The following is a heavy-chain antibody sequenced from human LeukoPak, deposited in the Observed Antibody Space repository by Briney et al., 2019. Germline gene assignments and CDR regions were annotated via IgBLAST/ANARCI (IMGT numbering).Heavy chain of an antibody. Sequence: AGGSLRLSCAASGIAFSNHWMHWVRHAPGKGLEWVSWINNDGSYALYADSVRARFTISRDNAKNTLYLQMNSLRPEDTAVYYCARDRPHNWFDPWGQGTLVTVSS. CDR1: GIAFSNHW. V-gene: IGHV3-74*01. CDR3: ARDRPHNWFDP. J-gene: IGHJ5*02. CDR2: INNDGSYA.